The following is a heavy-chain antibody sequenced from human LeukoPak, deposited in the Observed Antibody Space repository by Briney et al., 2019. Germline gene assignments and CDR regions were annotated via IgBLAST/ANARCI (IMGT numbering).Heavy chain of an antibody. D-gene: IGHD3-9*01. J-gene: IGHJ4*02. CDR3: ARGYLLRYFPNDY. CDR1: GYTFTGYY. V-gene: IGHV1-2*02. CDR2: INPNSGGT. Sequence: ASVKVSCKASGYTFTGYYMHWVRQAPGQGLEWMGWINPNSGGTNYAQKFRGRVTMTRDTSISTAYMELSRLRSDDTAVYYCARGYLLRYFPNDYWGQGTLVTVSS.